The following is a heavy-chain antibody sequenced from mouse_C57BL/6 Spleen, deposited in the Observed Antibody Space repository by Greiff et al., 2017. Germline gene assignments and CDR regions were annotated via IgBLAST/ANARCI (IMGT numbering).Heavy chain of an antibody. CDR3: AGEDDLFAY. CDR1: GYTFTSYG. J-gene: IGHJ3*01. CDR2: IYPRSGNT. D-gene: IGHD2-3*01. V-gene: IGHV1-81*01. Sequence: QVQLKQSGAELARPGASVKLSCKASGYTFTSYGISWVKQRTGQGLEWIGEIYPRSGNTYYNEKFKGKATLTADKSSSTAYMELRSLTSEDSAVYFCAGEDDLFAYWGQGTLVTVSA.